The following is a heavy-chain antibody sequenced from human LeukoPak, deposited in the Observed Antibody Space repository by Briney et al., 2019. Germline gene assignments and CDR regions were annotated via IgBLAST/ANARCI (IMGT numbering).Heavy chain of an antibody. D-gene: IGHD3-10*01. J-gene: IGHJ6*03. Sequence: PGGSLRLSCAASGFTFTSYNMNWVRQAPGKGLEWVSSISTSSNYIYYSDSVKGRFTISRDNAKNSLYLQMNSLRAEDTAVYYCAKAPLSNYYGSGSYNYYYYYMDVWGKGTTVTISS. CDR2: ISTSSNYI. V-gene: IGHV3-21*01. CDR3: AKAPLSNYYGSGSYNYYYYYMDV. CDR1: GFTFTSYN.